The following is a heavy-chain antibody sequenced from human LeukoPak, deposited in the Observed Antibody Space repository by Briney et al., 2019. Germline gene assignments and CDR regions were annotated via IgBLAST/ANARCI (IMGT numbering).Heavy chain of an antibody. CDR1: GFIVSNYY. J-gene: IGHJ4*02. CDR2: VYSGGET. Sequence: PGGSLRLSCAASGFIVSNYYMSWVRQAPGKGLEWVSVVYSGGETFHADSVKGRFTLSRDISKNALYLQMNSLRVEDMAIYYCTRDPDVWGQGTLVTVSS. CDR3: TRDPDV. V-gene: IGHV3-66*01.